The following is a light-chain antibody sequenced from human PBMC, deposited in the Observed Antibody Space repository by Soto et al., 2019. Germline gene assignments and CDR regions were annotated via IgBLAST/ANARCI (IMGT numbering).Light chain of an antibody. CDR2: EGS. Sequence: QAVVTQPASVSGSPGQSITISCTGTSSDVGRYNLVSWYQQYPGKAPKLMIYEGSKRPSGVSNRFSGSKSGNTASLTISGLQAEDEADYYCCSYAGSSTLVFGGGTKLTVL. V-gene: IGLV2-23*01. CDR3: CSYAGSSTLV. J-gene: IGLJ2*01. CDR1: SSDVGRYNL.